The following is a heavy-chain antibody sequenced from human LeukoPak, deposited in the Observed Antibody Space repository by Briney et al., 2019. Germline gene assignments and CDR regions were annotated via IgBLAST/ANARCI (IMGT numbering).Heavy chain of an antibody. CDR3: ARGEGQQLVFLVDY. Sequence: GGSLRLSCAASGFTFSSYGMHWVRQAPGKGLEWVAVIWYDGSNKYYADSVKGRFTISRDNSKTTLYLHMNSLRAEDTAVYYCARGEGQQLVFLVDYWGQGTLVTVSS. CDR2: IWYDGSNK. CDR1: GFTFSSYG. D-gene: IGHD6-13*01. J-gene: IGHJ4*02. V-gene: IGHV3-33*01.